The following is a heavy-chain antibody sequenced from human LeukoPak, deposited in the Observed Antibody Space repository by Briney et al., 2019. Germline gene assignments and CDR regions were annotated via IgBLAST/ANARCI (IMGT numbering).Heavy chain of an antibody. J-gene: IGHJ4*02. V-gene: IGHV3-30*03. D-gene: IGHD5-12*01. CDR2: ISYDGSNK. CDR3: AVEARRGYSGYALLDY. Sequence: PGGSLSLSCAASGFTFSSYGMHWVRQAPGKGLEWVGVISYDGSNKYYADSVKGRFTISRDNSKNTLYLQMNSLRSEDTAVYYCAVEARRGYSGYALLDYWGQGTLVTVSS. CDR1: GFTFSSYG.